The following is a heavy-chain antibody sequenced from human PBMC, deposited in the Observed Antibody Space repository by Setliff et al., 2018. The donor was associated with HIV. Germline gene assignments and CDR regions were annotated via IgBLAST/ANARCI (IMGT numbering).Heavy chain of an antibody. J-gene: IGHJ4*02. CDR3: AREMSMYTSSEGFPFDF. CDR2: INPSGSRT. D-gene: IGHD1-1*01. V-gene: IGHV1-46*01. CDR1: GYTFTSYY. Sequence: ASVKVSCKASGYTFTSYYMHWVRQAPGQGLEWMGIINPSGSRTTYTKKFQGRVTMTRDTSTNTVYLELSSLRSEDTAMYYCAREMSMYTSSEGFPFDFWGQGTLVTVSS.